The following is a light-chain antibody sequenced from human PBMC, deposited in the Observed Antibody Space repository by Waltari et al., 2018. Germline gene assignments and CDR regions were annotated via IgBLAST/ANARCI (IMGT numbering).Light chain of an antibody. V-gene: IGKV1-17*03. Sequence: DIQMTQSPSAMSASVGARVTITCRARQDINNYLAWFQQKPGHAPQRLIYAASNLQSGGPSRFRGGGSGTEFTLIISSLQPEDFATYCCLHHHSFPRTFGQGTKVEI. CDR2: AAS. CDR3: LHHHSFPRT. J-gene: IGKJ1*01. CDR1: QDINNY.